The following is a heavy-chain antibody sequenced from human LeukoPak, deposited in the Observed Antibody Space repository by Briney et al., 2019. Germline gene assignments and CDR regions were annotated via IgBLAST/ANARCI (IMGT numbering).Heavy chain of an antibody. CDR1: GFTLSSYE. J-gene: IGHJ6*03. V-gene: IGHV3-23*01. CDR3: AREHYFYYMDG. CDR2: IDYSGDTT. Sequence: PGGSLRLSCTASGFTLSSYEMTWIRQAPGKGLEWVSSIDYSGDTTYYADSVKGRFTISRDNSKSTLYLQMNSLRAEDTAVYYCAREHYFYYMDGWGKGTTVTVSS.